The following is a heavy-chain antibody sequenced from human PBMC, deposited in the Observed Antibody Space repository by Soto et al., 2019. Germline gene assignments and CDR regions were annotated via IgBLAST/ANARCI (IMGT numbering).Heavy chain of an antibody. D-gene: IGHD3-10*01. J-gene: IGHJ4*02. Sequence: SLTCAVYGGSFSGYYWSWIRQPPGKGLEWIGEINHSGSTNYNPSLKSRVTISVDTSKNQFSLKLSSVTAADTAVYYCARGARVRPSYYFDYWGQGTLVTVSS. CDR3: ARGARVRPSYYFDY. V-gene: IGHV4-34*01. CDR1: GGSFSGYY. CDR2: INHSGST.